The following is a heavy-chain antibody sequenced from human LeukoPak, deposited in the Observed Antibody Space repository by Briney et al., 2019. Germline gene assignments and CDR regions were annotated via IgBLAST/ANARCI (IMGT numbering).Heavy chain of an antibody. CDR2: IYNGVPT. J-gene: IGHJ4*02. CDR3: VQTTGWPGFDY. V-gene: IGHV4-4*09. D-gene: IGHD6-19*01. Sequence: WETLSLICTTSGAPISRFYWSGLRQPPGKGGEWIGNIYNGVPTFFNPSLKSRATLVVDTSKTQFSLQLASVTAADTAVYYCVQTTGWPGFDYWGQGILVTVSS. CDR1: GAPISRFY.